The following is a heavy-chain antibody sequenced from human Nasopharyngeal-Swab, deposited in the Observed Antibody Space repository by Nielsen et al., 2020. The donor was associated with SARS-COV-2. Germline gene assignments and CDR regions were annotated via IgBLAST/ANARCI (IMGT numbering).Heavy chain of an antibody. V-gene: IGHV3-21*01. CDR3: AREGSYGPVSYMDV. CDR2: ISSSSSNI. D-gene: IGHD5-18*01. CDR1: GFTFSSYS. J-gene: IGHJ6*03. Sequence: GESLKISCAASGFTFSSYSMTWVRQAPGKGMEWFSSISSSSSNIYYADSVKGRFTISRDNAKNSLYLQMNSLRAEDTAVYYCAREGSYGPVSYMDVWGKGTTVTVSS.